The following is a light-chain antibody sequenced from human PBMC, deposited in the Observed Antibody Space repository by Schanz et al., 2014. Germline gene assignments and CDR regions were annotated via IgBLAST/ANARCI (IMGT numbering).Light chain of an antibody. Sequence: EILLTQSPATLSLSPGERATLSCRASQSISTYLAWYQHKPGQGPRLLISDASNRATGIPARFSGSGSGADFTLTISSLEPEDFAVYYCQQRSNWPPLTFGGGTKVEIK. CDR2: DAS. J-gene: IGKJ4*01. CDR3: QQRSNWPPLT. V-gene: IGKV3-11*01. CDR1: QSISTY.